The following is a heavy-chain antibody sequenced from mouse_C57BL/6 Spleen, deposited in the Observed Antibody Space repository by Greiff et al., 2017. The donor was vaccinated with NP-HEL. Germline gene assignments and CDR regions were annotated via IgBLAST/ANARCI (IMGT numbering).Heavy chain of an antibody. CDR1: GYAFSSSW. V-gene: IGHV1-82*01. J-gene: IGHJ3*01. D-gene: IGHD4-1*01. Sequence: QVQLQQSGPELVKPGASVKISCKASGYAFSSSWMNWVKQRPGKGLEWIGRIYPGDGDTNYNGKFKGKATLTADKSSSTAYMQLSSLTSEDSAVYFCARGDWDNWFADWGQGTLVTVSA. CDR3: ARGDWDNWFAD. CDR2: IYPGDGDT.